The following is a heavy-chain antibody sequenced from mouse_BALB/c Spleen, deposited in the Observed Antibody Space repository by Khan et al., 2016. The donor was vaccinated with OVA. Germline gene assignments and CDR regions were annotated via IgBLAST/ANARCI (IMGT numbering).Heavy chain of an antibody. CDR1: GYMFTSYW. V-gene: IGHV1-7*01. CDR3: ARSGYGSLAC. Sequence: VQLQESGAELAKPGASVKMSCKASGYMFTSYWMNWVKQRPGQGLEWIGYINPSRGYTDYNQKFKDKATLTADKSSSTAYMQLSRLTSKDSAVYYYARSGYGSLACWGQGTLVTVSA. J-gene: IGHJ3*01. CDR2: INPSRGYT. D-gene: IGHD1-1*01.